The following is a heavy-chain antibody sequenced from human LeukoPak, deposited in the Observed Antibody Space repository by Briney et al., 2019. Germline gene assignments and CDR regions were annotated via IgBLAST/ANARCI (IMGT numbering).Heavy chain of an antibody. CDR2: ISHSGSDI. D-gene: IGHD7-27*01. Sequence: GGSLRLSCEASGFXFSTYTINWVRQAPGKGLEWISSISHSGSDISYADSVKGRFTISRDNAKNSLYLQMNSLRAEDTAVYYCARTSGPRGAFDIWGQGTMVTASS. J-gene: IGHJ3*02. V-gene: IGHV3-21*01. CDR1: GFXFSTYT. CDR3: ARTSGPRGAFDI.